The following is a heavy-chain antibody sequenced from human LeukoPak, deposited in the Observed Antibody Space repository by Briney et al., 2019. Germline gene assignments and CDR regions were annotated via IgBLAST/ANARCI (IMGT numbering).Heavy chain of an antibody. V-gene: IGHV4-39*07. J-gene: IGHJ6*02. CDR2: SDYSGNT. CDR3: ASGGEVDPGYYGMDV. Sequence: PSETLSLTCTVSSGSITSGNYYWDWIRQPPGKGLEWIGGSDYSGNTYYNPSLKSRVTISVDTSKNQFSLKLSSVTAADTAVYYCASGGEVDPGYYGMDVWGQGTTVTVSS. D-gene: IGHD3-10*01. CDR1: SGSITSGNYY.